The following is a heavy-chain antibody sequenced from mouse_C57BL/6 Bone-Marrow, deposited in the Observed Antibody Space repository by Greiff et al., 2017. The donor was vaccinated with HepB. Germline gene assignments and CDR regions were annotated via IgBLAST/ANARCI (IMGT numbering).Heavy chain of an antibody. CDR1: GYTFTSYW. CDR3: ARSFITTVVDYAMDY. V-gene: IGHV1-72*01. Sequence: QVQLKQPGAELVKPGASVKLSCKASGYTFTSYWMHWVKQRPGRGLEWIGRIDPNSGGTKYNEKFKSKATLTVDKPSSTAYMQLSSLTSEDSAVYYCARSFITTVVDYAMDYWGQGTSVTVSS. J-gene: IGHJ4*01. D-gene: IGHD1-1*01. CDR2: IDPNSGGT.